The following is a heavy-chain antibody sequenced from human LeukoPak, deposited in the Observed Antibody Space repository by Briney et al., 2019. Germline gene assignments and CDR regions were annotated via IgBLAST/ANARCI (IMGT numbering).Heavy chain of an antibody. CDR3: AKGSPGSWYYFDL. J-gene: IGHJ4*02. V-gene: IGHV3-23*01. D-gene: IGHD6-13*01. CDR1: GCTFGTTS. Sequence: GGSPRLSCAASGCTFGTTSMSWFRQAPGMGPEWVGTFGRSGSDTYYSDSVKRRFTIFRDISRNTLYLQMSSLRDEDTALYYCAKGSPGSWYYFDLWGQGTLVTVSS. CDR2: FGRSGSDT.